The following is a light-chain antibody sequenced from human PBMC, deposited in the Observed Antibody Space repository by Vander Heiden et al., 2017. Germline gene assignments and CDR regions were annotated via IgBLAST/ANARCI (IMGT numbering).Light chain of an antibody. CDR3: QQSDSTPPEAN. CDR2: AAS. J-gene: IGKJ2*01. CDR1: QSISTY. V-gene: IGKV1-39*01. Sequence: DIQMTQSPSSLSASVGDRVTISCRASQSISTYLNWYQQKPGRAPKLLIYAASSLQRGVPSRFSGSGSGTDFTLTITSLQPEDFATYYCQQSDSTPPEANFGQGTKLEIK.